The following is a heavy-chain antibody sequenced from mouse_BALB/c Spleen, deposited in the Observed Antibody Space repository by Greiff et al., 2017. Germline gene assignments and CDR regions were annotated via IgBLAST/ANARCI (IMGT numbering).Heavy chain of an antibody. CDR1: GFNIKDTY. Sequence: EVKLVESGAELVKPGASVKLSCTASGFNIKDTYMHWVKQRPEQGLERIGRIDPANGNTKYDPKFQGKATITADTSSNTAYLQLSSLTSEDTAVYYCALYDHYAMDYWGQGTSVTVSS. V-gene: IGHV14-3*02. CDR3: ALYDHYAMDY. CDR2: IDPANGNT. D-gene: IGHD2-14*01. J-gene: IGHJ4*01.